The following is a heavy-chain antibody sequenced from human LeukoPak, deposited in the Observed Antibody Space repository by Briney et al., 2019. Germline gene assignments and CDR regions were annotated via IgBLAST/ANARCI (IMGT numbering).Heavy chain of an antibody. CDR3: ARDRPKYYDFRSGYYRGYYMDV. Sequence: GGSLRLSCAASGFTFSTYSMNRVRQAPGKGLEWVSGISGRAGAGNTYYADSVKGRFTISRDNSKNTLYLQMNSLRAEDTALYYCARDRPKYYDFRSGYYRGYYMDVWGKGTTVTVSS. J-gene: IGHJ6*03. V-gene: IGHV3-23*01. D-gene: IGHD3-3*01. CDR2: ISGRAGAGNT. CDR1: GFTFSTYS.